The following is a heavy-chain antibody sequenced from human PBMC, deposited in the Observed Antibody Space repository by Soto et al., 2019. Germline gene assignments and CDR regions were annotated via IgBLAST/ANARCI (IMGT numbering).Heavy chain of an antibody. CDR1: GGSISSYY. J-gene: IGHJ5*02. CDR3: ARGSPDYYDFWSGYYIFWFDP. CDR2: IYYSGST. Sequence: SETLSLTCTVSGGSISSYYWSWIRQPPGKGLEWIGYIYYSGSTNYNPSLKSRVTISVDTSKNQFSLKLSSVTAADTAVYYCARGSPDYYDFWSGYYIFWFDPWGQGTLVTVSS. V-gene: IGHV4-59*01. D-gene: IGHD3-3*01.